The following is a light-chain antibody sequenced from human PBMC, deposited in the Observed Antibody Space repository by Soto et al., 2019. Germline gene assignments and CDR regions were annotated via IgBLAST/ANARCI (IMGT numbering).Light chain of an antibody. CDR1: SSNIGSNT. CDR3: AAWDDSLNGVV. CDR2: SHN. J-gene: IGLJ2*01. V-gene: IGLV1-44*01. Sequence: QSVLTQPPSASGPPGQWVTISWSGSSSNIGSNTVNWYQQLPGTAPKLLMYSHNQRPSGVPVRFSGSKSGTSASLAISGLQAEDEADYYCAAWDDSLNGVVFGGGTKLTVL.